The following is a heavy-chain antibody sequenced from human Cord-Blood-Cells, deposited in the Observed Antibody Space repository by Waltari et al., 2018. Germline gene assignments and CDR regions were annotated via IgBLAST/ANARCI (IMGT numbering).Heavy chain of an antibody. V-gene: IGHV4-39*01. J-gene: IGHJ4*02. CDR3: AIYDSSGYYFDY. D-gene: IGHD3-22*01. CDR2: IYYSGST. CDR1: GGSISSSSYY. Sequence: QLQLQESGPGLVKPSETLSLTCTVSGGSISSSSYYWGWIRQPPGKGLEWIGRIYYSGSTYYNPSLKSRVTISVDTSKNQFSLKLSSVTAADTAVYYCAIYDSSGYYFDYWGQGTLVTVSS.